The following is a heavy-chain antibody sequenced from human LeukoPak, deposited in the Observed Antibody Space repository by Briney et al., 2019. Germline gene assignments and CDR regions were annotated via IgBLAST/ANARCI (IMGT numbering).Heavy chain of an antibody. J-gene: IGHJ4*02. CDR2: ISYDGSNK. V-gene: IGHV3-30*03. CDR3: ARGEYYSDTSSYFDY. D-gene: IGHD3-22*01. CDR1: GFTFSSYG. Sequence: PGGSLRLSCAASGFTFSSYGIHWVRQAPGKGLEWVAVISYDGSNKYYADPVKGRFTISRDNSKNTLFVQMSSLRAEDTAVYYCARGEYYSDTSSYFDYWGQGTLVTVSS.